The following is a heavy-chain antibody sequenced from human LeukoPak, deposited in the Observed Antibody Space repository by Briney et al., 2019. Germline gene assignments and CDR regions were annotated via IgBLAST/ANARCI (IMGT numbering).Heavy chain of an antibody. Sequence: TGGSLRLSCATSGFTFNIYRMQWVRQVPGKGLVWVSRIDSNGGGATYADSVKGRFTTSRDNGNNTMYLQMNSLRAEDTAIYYCARAKYSSRWSLDYWGQGALVTVSS. D-gene: IGHD6-13*01. CDR1: GFTFNIYR. V-gene: IGHV3-74*03. CDR2: IDSNGGGA. CDR3: ARAKYSSRWSLDY. J-gene: IGHJ4*02.